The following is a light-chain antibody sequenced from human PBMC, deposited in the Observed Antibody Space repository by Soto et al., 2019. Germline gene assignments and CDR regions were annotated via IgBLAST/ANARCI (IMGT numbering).Light chain of an antibody. CDR2: DAS. CDR3: QQSRDWPLT. J-gene: IGKJ4*01. Sequence: EIVLTQSPATLSLSPGERATLSCRASQSVSSNLAWYQQKPGQAPRLLIYDASNRATGIPVRFSGSGSGTDFTLTISSLEAEDCAVYYCQQSRDWPLTFGGGTKVEIK. V-gene: IGKV3-11*01. CDR1: QSVSSN.